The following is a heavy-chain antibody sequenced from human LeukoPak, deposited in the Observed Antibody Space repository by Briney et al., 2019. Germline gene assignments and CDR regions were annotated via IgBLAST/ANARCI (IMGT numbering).Heavy chain of an antibody. J-gene: IGHJ5*02. V-gene: IGHV5-51*01. Sequence: GESLKISCKGSGYSFTSYWIGWVRQMPGKGLEWMGIIYPGDSDTRYSPSFQGQVTISADKSISTAYLQWSSLKASDTAIYYCARQLRYSNGGHWFDPWGQGTLVTVSS. CDR2: IYPGDSDT. CDR3: ARQLRYSNGGHWFDP. CDR1: GYSFTSYW. D-gene: IGHD4-11*01.